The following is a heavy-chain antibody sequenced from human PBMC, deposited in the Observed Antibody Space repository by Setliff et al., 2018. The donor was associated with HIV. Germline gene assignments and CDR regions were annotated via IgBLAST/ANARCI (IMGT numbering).Heavy chain of an antibody. V-gene: IGHV4-61*09. D-gene: IGHD3-10*01. CDR1: GASISSGAYY. J-gene: IGHJ4*02. CDR3: ARARGPEGYFDS. CDR2: IYTFGDI. Sequence: TLSLTCTVSGASISSGAYYWSWVRQPAGKGLEWIGHIYTFGDISYNPSLKSRATISVDKSKNQFFLKLTSVTAADTAVYFCARARGPEGYFDSWGQGTLVTVSS.